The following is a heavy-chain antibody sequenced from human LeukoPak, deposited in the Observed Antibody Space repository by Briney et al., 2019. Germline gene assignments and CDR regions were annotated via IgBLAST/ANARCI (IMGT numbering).Heavy chain of an antibody. CDR3: ATSPTSDSPGY. Sequence: SVKVSCKASGGTFSSYAISWVRQAPGQGLEWMGGIIPILGTANYAQKFQGRVTITADESTSTAYMEMSSLRSEDTAMYYCATSPTSDSPGYWGQGTLVTVSS. V-gene: IGHV1-69*01. J-gene: IGHJ4*02. CDR1: GGTFSSYA. D-gene: IGHD2-21*02. CDR2: IIPILGTA.